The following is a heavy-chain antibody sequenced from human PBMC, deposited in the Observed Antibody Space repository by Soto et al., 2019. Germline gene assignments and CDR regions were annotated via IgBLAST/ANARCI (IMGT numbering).Heavy chain of an antibody. CDR2: IIPIFGTA. CDR3: ARGERYFDWSNIDY. Sequence: ASVKVSCKASGGTFSSYAISWVRQAPGQGLEWMGGIIPIFGTANYAQKFQGRVTITADESTSTAYMELSSLRSEDTAVYYCARGERYFDWSNIDYWGQGTLVTVSS. D-gene: IGHD3-9*01. J-gene: IGHJ4*02. V-gene: IGHV1-69*13. CDR1: GGTFSSYA.